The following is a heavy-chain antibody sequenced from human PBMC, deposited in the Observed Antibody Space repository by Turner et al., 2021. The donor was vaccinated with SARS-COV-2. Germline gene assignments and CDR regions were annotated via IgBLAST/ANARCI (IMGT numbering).Heavy chain of an antibody. J-gene: IGHJ4*01. CDR1: GFNVSSNY. CDR3: ARLRPSLIDYFVY. Sequence: QPVGNGGGLYQPRGSLSLSCAASGFNVSSNYRGWVRHAPVKWLELVSVIYSGGSTYYADSVKGRFTFSRDNSKSTLYLQMNSLRAEDTAVYYCARLRPSLIDYFVYWGHGTLFTVSS. V-gene: IGHV3-53*02. D-gene: IGHD3-16*02. CDR2: IYSGGST.